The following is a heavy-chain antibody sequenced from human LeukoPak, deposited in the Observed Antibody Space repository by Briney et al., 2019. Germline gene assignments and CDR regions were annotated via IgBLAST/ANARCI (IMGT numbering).Heavy chain of an antibody. Sequence: ASVKVSCKASGYTFTTYPINWVRQAPGQGLEWMGWIDTNTGSPTYAQGLTGRFVFSLDTSVSAAYLQISSLKAEDTAVYYCARDRHGPPSSWLHTFDYWGQGTLVTVSS. CDR2: IDTNTGSP. CDR3: ARDRHGPPSSWLHTFDY. J-gene: IGHJ4*02. CDR1: GYTFTTYP. D-gene: IGHD6-13*01. V-gene: IGHV7-4-1*02.